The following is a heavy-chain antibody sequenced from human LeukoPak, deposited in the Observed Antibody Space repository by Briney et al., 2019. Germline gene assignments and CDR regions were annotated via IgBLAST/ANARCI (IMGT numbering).Heavy chain of an antibody. J-gene: IGHJ5*02. D-gene: IGHD3-22*01. Sequence: PSETLSLTCTVSGGSISSSSYYWGWIRQPPGKGLEWIGSIYYSGSTYYNPSLKSRVTISVDTSKNQFSLKLSSVTAADTAVYYCARERVTYYYDSSGYKRVLNWFDPWGQGTLVTVSS. CDR3: ARERVTYYYDSSGYKRVLNWFDP. CDR2: IYYSGST. V-gene: IGHV4-39*07. CDR1: GGSISSSSYY.